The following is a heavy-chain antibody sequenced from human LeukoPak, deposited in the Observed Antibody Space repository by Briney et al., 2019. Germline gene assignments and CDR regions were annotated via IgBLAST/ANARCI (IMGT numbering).Heavy chain of an antibody. D-gene: IGHD3-10*01. J-gene: IGHJ5*02. CDR2: IYYSGST. Sequence: SETLSLTCTVSGGSISSYYWSWIRQPPGKGLEWIGYIYYSGSTNYNPSLKSRVTISVGTSKNQFSLKLSSVTAADTAVYYCARDLRGSGSYWFDPWGQGTLVTVSS. CDR1: GGSISSYY. V-gene: IGHV4-59*01. CDR3: ARDLRGSGSYWFDP.